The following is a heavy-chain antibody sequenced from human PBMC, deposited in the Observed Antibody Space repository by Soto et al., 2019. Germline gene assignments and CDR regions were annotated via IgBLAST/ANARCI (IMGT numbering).Heavy chain of an antibody. D-gene: IGHD1-20*01. J-gene: IGHJ5*02. CDR1: GYTFTSYG. Sequence: ASVKVSCKASGYTFTSYGISWVRQAPGQGLEWMGWISAYNGNTNYAQKLQGRVTMTTDTSTSAAYMELRSLRSDDTAVYYCAFVGNNWDPRWFDPWAQGTLVPVSS. V-gene: IGHV1-18*01. CDR2: ISAYNGNT. CDR3: AFVGNNWDPRWFDP.